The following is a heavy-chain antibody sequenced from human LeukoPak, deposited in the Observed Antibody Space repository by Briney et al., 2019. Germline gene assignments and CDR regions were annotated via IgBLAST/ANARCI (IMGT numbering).Heavy chain of an antibody. Sequence: GGSLRLSCAPSGFTFSSNGMHWVRQAPGKGLEWVALIWYVGSNKYYADSVKGRFTISRDNSKNTLFLQMNSLRAEDTAVYYCAGGMRHFDYWGQGTLVTVSS. CDR2: IWYVGSNK. J-gene: IGHJ4*02. V-gene: IGHV3-33*01. CDR3: AGGMRHFDY. D-gene: IGHD2-8*01. CDR1: GFTFSSNG.